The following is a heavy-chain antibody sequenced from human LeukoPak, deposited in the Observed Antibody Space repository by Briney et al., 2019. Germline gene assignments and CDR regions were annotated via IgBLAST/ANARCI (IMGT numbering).Heavy chain of an antibody. D-gene: IGHD3-3*01. CDR3: ARALTTDYYDFWSGYDY. CDR1: GGSFSGYY. CDR2: INHRGST. J-gene: IGHJ4*02. V-gene: IGHV4-34*01. Sequence: SETLSLTCAAYGGSFSGYYWSWIRQPPGKGLEWIGEINHRGSTNYNPSLKSRVTISVDTSKNQFSLKLNSVTAADTAVYYCARALTTDYYDFWSGYDYWGQGTLVTVSS.